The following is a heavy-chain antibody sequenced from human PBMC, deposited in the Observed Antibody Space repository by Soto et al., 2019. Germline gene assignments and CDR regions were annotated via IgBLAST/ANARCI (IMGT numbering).Heavy chain of an antibody. Sequence: PSETLSLTCTVSGGSISSYYWSWIRQPPGKGLEWIGYIYYSGSTNYNPALKSRVTISLDTSKNQFSLKLSSVTAADTAVYYCARAKSYDFWSAYPRPYFRHYHMAVWGKGTTVTVSS. V-gene: IGHV4-59*01. CDR2: IYYSGST. CDR3: ARAKSYDFWSAYPRPYFRHYHMAV. J-gene: IGHJ6*03. CDR1: GGSISSYY. D-gene: IGHD3-3*01.